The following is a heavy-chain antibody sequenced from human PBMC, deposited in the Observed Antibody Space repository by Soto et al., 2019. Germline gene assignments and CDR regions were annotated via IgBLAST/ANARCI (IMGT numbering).Heavy chain of an antibody. V-gene: IGHV1-18*01. J-gene: IGHJ3*02. CDR3: ARVLGYNSSWWRHTAFDI. Sequence: VKVSCKTSGYTFTNYGISWVRQAPGQGLEWMGWVSAHTGNTNYAQKFQGRVTMTTDTSTSTAYMELRSLRSDDTAVYYCARVLGYNSSWWRHTAFDIWGQGTMVTVSS. CDR1: GYTFTNYG. CDR2: VSAHTGNT. D-gene: IGHD6-13*01.